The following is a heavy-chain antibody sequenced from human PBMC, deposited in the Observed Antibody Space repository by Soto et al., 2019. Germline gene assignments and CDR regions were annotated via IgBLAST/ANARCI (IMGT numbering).Heavy chain of an antibody. D-gene: IGHD5-12*01. V-gene: IGHV4-30-2*01. Sequence: QLQLQESGSGLVKPSQTLSLTCAVSGGSISSGGYSWSWIRQPPGKGLEWIGYIYHSGSTYYNPSLKGRVTLSVDRSKNQFSLKLSSVAAADTAVYYCAAGGGLPRYYWGQGTLVTVSS. CDR1: GGSISSGGYS. CDR2: IYHSGST. CDR3: AAGGGLPRYY. J-gene: IGHJ4*02.